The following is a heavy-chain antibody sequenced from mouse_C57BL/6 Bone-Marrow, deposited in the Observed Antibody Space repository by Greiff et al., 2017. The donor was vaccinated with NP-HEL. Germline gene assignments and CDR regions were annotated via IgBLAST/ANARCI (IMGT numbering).Heavy chain of an antibody. J-gene: IGHJ3*01. D-gene: IGHD2-2*01. CDR3: AGGGYDDGGCAY. V-gene: IGHV1-81*01. CDR2: IYPRGGNT. CDR1: GYTFTSYG. Sequence: VQLQQSGAELARPGASVKLSCKASGYTFTSYGISWVKQRTGQGLEWIGEIYPRGGNTYYNEKFKGKATLTADKSSSTAYMELRSLTSEDSAVYFCAGGGYDDGGCAYWGQGTLVTVSA.